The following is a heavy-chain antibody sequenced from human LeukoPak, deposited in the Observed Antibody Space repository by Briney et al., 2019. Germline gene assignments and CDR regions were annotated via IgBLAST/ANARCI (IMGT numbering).Heavy chain of an antibody. Sequence: PSETLSLTCAVSGASIASHSWWSWVRQPPGKGLEWIGEVYHSGGANYKPSLKSRVTISVDTSRNHFSLKLTSVTAADTAVYFCAYKRNFALDNWGQGTLVTVSS. CDR1: GASIASHSW. V-gene: IGHV4/OR15-8*01. J-gene: IGHJ4*01. CDR2: VYHSGGA. CDR3: AYKRNFALDN. D-gene: IGHD1-14*01.